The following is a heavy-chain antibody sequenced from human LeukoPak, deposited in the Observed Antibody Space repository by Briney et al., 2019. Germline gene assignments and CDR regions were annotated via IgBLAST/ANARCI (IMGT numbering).Heavy chain of an antibody. V-gene: IGHV3-64*02. Sequence: GGSLRLSCAASGFTFSSYAMHWVRQAPGKGLEYVSAINSNGGSTYYADSVKGRFTISRDNSKNTLYLQMGSLRAEDMAVCYCARDRSSSWYPPFVDYWGQGTLVTVSS. D-gene: IGHD6-13*01. CDR1: GFTFSSYA. CDR2: INSNGGST. CDR3: ARDRSSSWYPPFVDY. J-gene: IGHJ4*02.